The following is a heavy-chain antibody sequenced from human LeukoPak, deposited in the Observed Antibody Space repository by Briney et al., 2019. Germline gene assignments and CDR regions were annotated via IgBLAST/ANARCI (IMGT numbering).Heavy chain of an antibody. CDR1: GFTFSSYS. D-gene: IGHD1-1*01. Sequence: PGGSLRLSCAASGFTFSSYSMNWVRQAPGKGLEWVSYISSSSTIYYADSVKGRFTISRDNAKNSLYLQMNSLRAEDTAVYYCARDERRYYYMDVWGKGTTVTVSS. CDR3: ARDERRYYYMDV. J-gene: IGHJ6*03. V-gene: IGHV3-48*01. CDR2: ISSSSTI.